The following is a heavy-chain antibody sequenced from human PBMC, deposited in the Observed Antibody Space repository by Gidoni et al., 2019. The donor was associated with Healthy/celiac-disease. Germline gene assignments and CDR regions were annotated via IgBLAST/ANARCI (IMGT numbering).Heavy chain of an antibody. D-gene: IGHD6-6*01. Sequence: QVQLQQWGAGLLKPSETLSLTCAVYGGSFSGYYWGWIRQPPGKGLEWIGEINHSGSTNYNPSLKSRVTISVDTSKNQFSLKLSSVTAADTAVYYCARVGHPGWAARPKNNWFDPWGQGTLVTVSS. CDR2: INHSGST. CDR3: ARVGHPGWAARPKNNWFDP. V-gene: IGHV4-34*01. J-gene: IGHJ5*02. CDR1: GGSFSGYY.